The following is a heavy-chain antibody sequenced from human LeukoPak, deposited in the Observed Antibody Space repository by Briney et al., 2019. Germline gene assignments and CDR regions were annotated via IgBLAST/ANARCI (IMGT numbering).Heavy chain of an antibody. CDR2: ISGSGGST. CDR1: GFTFSSYA. CDR3: AKPGYYDSSGYYLEDAFDI. Sequence: GGSLRLSCAASGFTFSSYAMSWVRQAPGKGLEWVSAISGSGGSTYYAGSVKGRFTISRDNSKNTLYLQMNSLRAEDTAVYYCAKPGYYDSSGYYLEDAFDIWGQGTMVTVSS. V-gene: IGHV3-23*01. J-gene: IGHJ3*02. D-gene: IGHD3-22*01.